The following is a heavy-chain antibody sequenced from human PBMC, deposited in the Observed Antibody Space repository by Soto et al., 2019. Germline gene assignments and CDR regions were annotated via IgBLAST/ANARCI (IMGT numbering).Heavy chain of an antibody. CDR1: GFTFSSYW. D-gene: IGHD6-19*01. Sequence: PGGSLRLSCAASGFTFSSYWMHWVRQAPGKGLVWVSRINSDGSSTSYADSVKGRFTISRDNAKNTLYLQMNSLRAEDTAVYYCARDRGYSSGWYPKLILDYWGQGTLVTVSS. J-gene: IGHJ4*02. CDR3: ARDRGYSSGWYPKLILDY. CDR2: INSDGSST. V-gene: IGHV3-74*01.